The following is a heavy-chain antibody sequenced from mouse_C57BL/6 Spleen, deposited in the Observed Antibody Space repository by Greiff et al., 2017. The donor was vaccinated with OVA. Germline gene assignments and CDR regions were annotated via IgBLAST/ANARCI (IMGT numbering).Heavy chain of an antibody. CDR2: IYPGDGDT. CDR3: ARGKDYYGSSYEYFDV. V-gene: IGHV1-80*01. J-gene: IGHJ1*03. Sequence: VQRVESGAELVKPGASVKISCKASGYAFSSYWMNWVKQRPGKGLEWIGQIYPGDGDTNYNGKFKGKATLTADKSSSTAYMQLSSLTSEDSAVYFCARGKDYYGSSYEYFDVWGTGTTVTVSS. CDR1: GYAFSSYW. D-gene: IGHD1-1*01.